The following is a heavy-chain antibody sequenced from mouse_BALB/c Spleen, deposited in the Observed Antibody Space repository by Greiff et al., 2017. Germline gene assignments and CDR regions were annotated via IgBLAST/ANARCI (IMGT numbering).Heavy chain of an antibody. V-gene: IGHV5-12-1*01. Sequence: EVQRVESGGGLVKPGGSLKLSCAASGFAFSSYDMSWVRQTPEKRLEWVAYISSGGGSTYYPDTVKGRFTISRDNAKNTLYLQMSSLKSEDTAMYYCARPSPWFAYWGQGTLVTVSA. CDR2: ISSGGGST. J-gene: IGHJ3*01. CDR1: GFAFSSYD. CDR3: ARPSPWFAY.